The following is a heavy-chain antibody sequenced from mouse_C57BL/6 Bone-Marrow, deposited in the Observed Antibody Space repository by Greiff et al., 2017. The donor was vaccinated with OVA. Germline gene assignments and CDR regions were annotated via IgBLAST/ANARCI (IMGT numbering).Heavy chain of an antibody. J-gene: IGHJ4*01. V-gene: IGHV1-72*01. D-gene: IGHD1-1*01. CDR3: AREETLLRYGGNYYAMDY. CDR2: IDPNSGGT. CDR1: GYTFTSYW. Sequence: QVQLQQPGAELVKPGASVKLSCKASGYTFTSYWMHWVKQRPGRGLEWIGRIDPNSGGTKYNEKFKSKATLTVDKPSSTAYMQLSSLTSEDSAVYYCAREETLLRYGGNYYAMDYWGQGTSVTVSS.